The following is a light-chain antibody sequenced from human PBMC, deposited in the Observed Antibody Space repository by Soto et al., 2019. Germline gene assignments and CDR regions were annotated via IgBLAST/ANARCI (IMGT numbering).Light chain of an antibody. V-gene: IGKV3-20*01. CDR2: GAS. CDR1: QTISSSN. Sequence: EIVLTQSPGTLSLSPGERAALSCRASQTISSSNLAWYQQRPGQAPRLLIFGASTRATGIPDRFSGSGAERDFTLTIRRLEPEDSAVYYWQPYAGPPLTFGGGTKVEIK. J-gene: IGKJ4*01. CDR3: QPYAGPPLT.